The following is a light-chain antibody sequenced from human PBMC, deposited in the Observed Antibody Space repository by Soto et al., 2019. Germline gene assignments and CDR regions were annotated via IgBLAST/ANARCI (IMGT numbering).Light chain of an antibody. Sequence: EIVLTQSPGTLSVSPGERVTLSCRASQSVSSNYLAWYQQRPGQAPRLLIFGASYRATGIADRFSGSGSGTDITLTITRLEPEDFAVYYCQQYSSSPPEFTFGPGTKVDSK. CDR2: GAS. V-gene: IGKV3-20*01. CDR3: QQYSSSPPEFT. CDR1: QSVSSNY. J-gene: IGKJ3*01.